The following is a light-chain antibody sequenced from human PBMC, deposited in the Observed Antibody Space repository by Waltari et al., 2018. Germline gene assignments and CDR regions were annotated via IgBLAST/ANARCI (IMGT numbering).Light chain of an antibody. J-gene: IGLJ1*01. Sequence: QSALTQPPSASGSPGQSVTISCTGTSGTIGGYNYVPWYQQHPGKAPKLIIYEVTKRPSGVPDRFSGSKSGNTASLTVSGLQAEDEADYYCSSYAGSINSPYVFGTGTKVTVL. CDR3: SSYAGSINSPYV. CDR1: SGTIGGYNY. V-gene: IGLV2-8*01. CDR2: EVT.